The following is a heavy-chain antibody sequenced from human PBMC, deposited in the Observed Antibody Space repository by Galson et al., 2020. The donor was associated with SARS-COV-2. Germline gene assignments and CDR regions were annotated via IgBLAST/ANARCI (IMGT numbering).Heavy chain of an antibody. D-gene: IGHD3-3*01. V-gene: IGHV4-59*08. J-gene: IGHJ5*02. CDR3: ARASYYDFWSGYQRGWFDP. CDR1: GGSISSYY. Sequence: SETLSLTCTVSGGSISSYYWSWIRQPPGKGLEWIGYIYYSGSTNYNPSLKSRVTISVDTSKNQFSLKLSSVTAADTAVYYCARASYYDFWSGYQRGWFDPWGQGTLVTVSS. CDR2: IYYSGST.